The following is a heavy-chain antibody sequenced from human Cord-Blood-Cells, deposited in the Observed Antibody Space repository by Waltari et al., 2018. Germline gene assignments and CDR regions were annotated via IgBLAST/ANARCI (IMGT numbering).Heavy chain of an antibody. V-gene: IGHV4-39*01. CDR1: GGTISRSSYS. CDR2: IYYSGST. CDR3: ARHQLVTIDY. Sequence: QLQLQESGPGLGKRSGTLSLTCTVSGGTISRSSYSWGWIRQPPGKGLEWIGSIYYSGSTYYNPSLKSRVTISVDTSKNQFSLKLSSVTAADTAVYYCARHQLVTIDYWGQGTLVTVSS. J-gene: IGHJ4*02. D-gene: IGHD1-1*01.